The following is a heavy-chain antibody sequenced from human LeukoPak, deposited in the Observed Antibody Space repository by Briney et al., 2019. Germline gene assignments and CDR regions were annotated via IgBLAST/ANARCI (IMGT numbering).Heavy chain of an antibody. V-gene: IGHV3-53*01. CDR1: GFTVNSNY. J-gene: IGHJ4*02. CDR2: IYSGGST. D-gene: IGHD1-26*01. Sequence: GGSLRLSCAASGFTVNSNYMSWVRQAPGKGLEWVSVIYSGGSTYYADSVKGRFTISRDNSKNTLYLQMNSLRAEDTAVYYCARDPEYSGSYGYWGQGTLVTVSS. CDR3: ARDPEYSGSYGY.